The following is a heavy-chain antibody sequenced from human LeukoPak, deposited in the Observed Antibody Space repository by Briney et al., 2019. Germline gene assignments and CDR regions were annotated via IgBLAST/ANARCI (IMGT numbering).Heavy chain of an antibody. CDR3: AREGPLWSGYYGWYFDY. CDR2: IYTSGST. J-gene: IGHJ4*02. CDR1: GGSISSYY. D-gene: IGHD3-3*01. V-gene: IGHV4-4*07. Sequence: PSETLSLTCTVSGGSISSYYWSWIRQPAGKGLEWIGRIYTSGSTNYNPSLKSRVTISVDTSKNQFSLKLSSVTAADTAVYYCAREGPLWSGYYGWYFDYWGQGTLVTVSS.